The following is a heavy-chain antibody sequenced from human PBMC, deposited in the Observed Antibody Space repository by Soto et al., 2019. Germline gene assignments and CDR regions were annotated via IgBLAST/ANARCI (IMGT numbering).Heavy chain of an antibody. CDR1: GGTFSSYT. CDR2: IIPILGIA. V-gene: IGHV1-69*02. CDR3: ARSVKRVRGVIITDPYFDY. J-gene: IGHJ4*02. D-gene: IGHD3-10*01. Sequence: QVQLVQSGAEVKKPGSSVKVSCKASGGTFSSYTISWVRQAPGQGLEWMGRIIPILGIANYAQKFQGRVTITADKSTSTAYMELSRLRSEDTAVYYCARSVKRVRGVIITDPYFDYWGQGTLVTVSS.